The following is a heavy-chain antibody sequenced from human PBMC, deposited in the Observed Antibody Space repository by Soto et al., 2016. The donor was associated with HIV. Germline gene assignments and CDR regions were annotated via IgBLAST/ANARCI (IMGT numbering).Heavy chain of an antibody. Sequence: EVQLVESGGGLVQPGRSLRLSCTASGFTFGDYVMSWVRQAPGKGLEWVGFIRSKAYGGTIEYAASVKDRFVISRDDSKSIAYLQMNSLKTEDTAKYYCTRAGLRYISGWQSDYWGQGTLVTVSS. V-gene: IGHV3-49*04. CDR3: TRAGLRYISGWQSDY. D-gene: IGHD6-19*01. CDR1: GFTFGDYV. CDR2: IRSKAYGGTI. J-gene: IGHJ4*02.